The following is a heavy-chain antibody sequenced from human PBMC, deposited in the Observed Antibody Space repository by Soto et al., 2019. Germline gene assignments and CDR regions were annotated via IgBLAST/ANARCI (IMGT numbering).Heavy chain of an antibody. J-gene: IGHJ6*02. CDR1: GFTFSSYS. CDR2: ISSSSSTI. D-gene: IGHD3-10*01. Sequence: EVQLVESGGGLVQPGGSLRLSCAASGFTFSSYSMNWVRQAPGKGLEWVSYISSSSSTIYYADSVKGRFTISRDNAKNSLYLQMNSLRDEDTAVYYCARDEVSGSGTEDYYYYGMDVWGQGTTVTVSS. CDR3: ARDEVSGSGTEDYYYYGMDV. V-gene: IGHV3-48*02.